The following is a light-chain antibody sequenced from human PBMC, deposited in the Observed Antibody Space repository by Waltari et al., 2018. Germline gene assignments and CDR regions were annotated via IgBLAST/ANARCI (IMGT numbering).Light chain of an antibody. J-gene: IGLJ2*01. Sequence: QSVLTQQPSASGTPGQRVTISCSGSSSHIGSNYVYGYQQLPGTAPKLLIYRNNLRPSGVPARFSCSKSAPSASLAISGLRSEDEADSYCSAWDASLSAVVFGGGTKLTVL. V-gene: IGLV1-47*01. CDR1: SSHIGSNY. CDR3: SAWDASLSAVV. CDR2: RNN.